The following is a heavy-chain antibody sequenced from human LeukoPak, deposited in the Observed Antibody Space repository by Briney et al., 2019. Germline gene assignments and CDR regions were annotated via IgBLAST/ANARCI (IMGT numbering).Heavy chain of an antibody. V-gene: IGHV3-33*06. J-gene: IGHJ4*02. D-gene: IGHD3-3*01. CDR1: GFTFSSYG. Sequence: PGGSLRLSCAASGFTFSSYGMHWVRQAPGKGLEWVAVIWYDGSNKYYADSVKGRFTISRDNSKNTLYLQMNSLRAEDTAVYYCAKDQPGGGRITIFGVVIGPFDYWGQGTLVTVSS. CDR2: IWYDGSNK. CDR3: AKDQPGGGRITIFGVVIGPFDY.